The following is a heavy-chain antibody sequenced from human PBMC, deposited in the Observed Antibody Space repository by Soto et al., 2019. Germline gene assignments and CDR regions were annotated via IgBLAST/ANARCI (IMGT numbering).Heavy chain of an antibody. CDR1: GYTFTDYW. CDR2: IYPGDSDT. J-gene: IGHJ3*02. V-gene: IGHV5-51*01. Sequence: GESLKISCKGSGYTFTDYWIGWVRQLPGKGLEWMGIIYPGDSDTRYSPSFQGHVIITVDKSTSTAYLQWNTLKASDTAMYYCARHRRAIVATTDPLAIWGQGTKVTVSS. CDR3: ARHRRAIVATTDPLAI. D-gene: IGHD1-26*01.